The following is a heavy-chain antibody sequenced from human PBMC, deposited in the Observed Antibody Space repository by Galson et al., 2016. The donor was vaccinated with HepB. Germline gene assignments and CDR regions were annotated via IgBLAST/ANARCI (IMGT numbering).Heavy chain of an antibody. Sequence: SLRLSCAVSGFTLTASAMHWVRQAPGKGLEWIAYIGATNGAIFYADPVKGRFTISKDNAKDSLFLQMNNLGDDDTAVYYCARESGASWYLIDYWGQGTLVTVSS. J-gene: IGHJ4*02. CDR2: IGATNGAI. CDR1: GFTLTASA. CDR3: ARESGASWYLIDY. D-gene: IGHD6-13*01. V-gene: IGHV3-48*02.